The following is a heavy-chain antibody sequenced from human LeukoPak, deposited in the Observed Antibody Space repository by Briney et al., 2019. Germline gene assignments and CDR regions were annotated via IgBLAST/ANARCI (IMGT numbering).Heavy chain of an antibody. Sequence: GGSLRLSCAASGFTFSSYWMHWVRQAPGKGLVWVSRINSDGSRTSYADSVKGRFTISKDNAKNTVYLQMNSLRAEDTAVYYCLLGYCSSTSCQHDAFDIWGQGTMVTVSS. CDR2: INSDGSRT. CDR1: GFTFSSYW. V-gene: IGHV3-74*01. J-gene: IGHJ3*02. CDR3: LLGYCSSTSCQHDAFDI. D-gene: IGHD2-2*01.